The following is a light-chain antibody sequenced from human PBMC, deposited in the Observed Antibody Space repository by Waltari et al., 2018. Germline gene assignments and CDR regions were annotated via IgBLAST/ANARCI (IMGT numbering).Light chain of an antibody. CDR3: RQALQTPFI. Sequence: DIVMTQSPLSLPVTPGEPASISCRSSQSLLHGNGLNYLAWYLQKPGQSPQLLINLGSNRTSGVPDRSSGSGSGTDFTLKIIRVEADDVGVYYCRQALQTPFIFGPGTKLDVK. CDR1: QSLLHGNGLNY. CDR2: LGS. J-gene: IGKJ3*01. V-gene: IGKV2-28*01.